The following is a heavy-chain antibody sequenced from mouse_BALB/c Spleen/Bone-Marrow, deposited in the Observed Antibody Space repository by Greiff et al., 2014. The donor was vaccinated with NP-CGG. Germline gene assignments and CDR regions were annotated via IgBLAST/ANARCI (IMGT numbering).Heavy chain of an antibody. Sequence: EVKLMESGPDLVKPSQSLSLTCTVTGYSITSGYSWPWIRQFPENKLEWMGYIHYSGSTNYNPSLKSRISITRDTSKNQFFLQLKSVTTEDTATYYCARREGNHAAWFAYWGQGTLVTVSA. D-gene: IGHD2-1*01. CDR2: IHYSGST. CDR3: ARREGNHAAWFAY. V-gene: IGHV3-1*02. CDR1: GYSITSGYS. J-gene: IGHJ3*01.